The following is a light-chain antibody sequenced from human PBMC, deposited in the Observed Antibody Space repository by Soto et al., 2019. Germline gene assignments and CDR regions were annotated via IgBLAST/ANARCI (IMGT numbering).Light chain of an antibody. CDR1: QSVSSY. Sequence: EIVLTQSPGTLSLSPGERATLSCRASQSVSSYLAWYQQKPGQAPRLLISDASNRATAIPARFSGSGSGTDFTLTISSLEPEDFAVYYCQQRISRPTFGGGTKVEIK. V-gene: IGKV3-11*01. J-gene: IGKJ4*01. CDR2: DAS. CDR3: QQRISRPT.